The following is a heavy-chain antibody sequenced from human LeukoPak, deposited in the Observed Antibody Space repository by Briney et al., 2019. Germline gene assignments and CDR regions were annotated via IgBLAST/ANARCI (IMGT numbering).Heavy chain of an antibody. V-gene: IGHV3-21*06. CDR3: ASPRSGYSYGYDPVDY. CDR2: ISSSSSYI. Sequence: GGSLKLSCAASGFTFSSYSMNWVRQAPGKGLEWVSSISSSSSYIYYADSVKDRFTISRDNAKNSLYLQMNSLRAEDTAVYYCASPRSGYSYGYDPVDYWGQGTLVTVSS. J-gene: IGHJ4*02. D-gene: IGHD5-18*01. CDR1: GFTFSSYS.